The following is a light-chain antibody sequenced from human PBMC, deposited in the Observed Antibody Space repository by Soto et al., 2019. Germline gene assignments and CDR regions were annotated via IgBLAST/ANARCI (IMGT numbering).Light chain of an antibody. CDR2: GIS. CDR3: QQYTNWPIT. Sequence: PGERDTLSCWASQSLRSSYLAWYQRKPGQAPRLLIYGISNRATGIPDRFSGSGSGTEFTLTISSVQPEDVAIYYCQQYTNWPITFGQGTRLEIK. CDR1: QSLRSSY. V-gene: IGKV3D-15*01. J-gene: IGKJ5*01.